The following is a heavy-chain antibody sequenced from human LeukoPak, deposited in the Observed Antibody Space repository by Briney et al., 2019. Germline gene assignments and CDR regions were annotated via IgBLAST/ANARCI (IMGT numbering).Heavy chain of an antibody. Sequence: GGSLRLSCGASGFTFSNYGMLWVRQAPGKGLEWVAFIRYDGNNTLYAHSMKGRFTISRDNSKNTLYLQMNSLRAEDTAVYYCARDSPYCSGGSCYQDYYYYYMDVWGKGTTVTISS. CDR3: ARDSPYCSGGSCYQDYYYYYMDV. CDR1: GFTFSNYG. V-gene: IGHV3-30*02. D-gene: IGHD2-15*01. J-gene: IGHJ6*03. CDR2: IRYDGNNT.